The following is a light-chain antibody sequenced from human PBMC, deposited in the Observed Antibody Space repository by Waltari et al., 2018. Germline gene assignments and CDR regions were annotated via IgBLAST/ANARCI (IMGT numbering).Light chain of an antibody. V-gene: IGKV3-20*01. J-gene: IGKJ1*01. Sequence: EIVLPQSPATLSLSLGERATVSCRASQSVSRAVAWYHQKPGQAPRLLIYGASTRATGIPDRFSGSGSGTDFSLTHSRLEPDNFAIYYCQPYLRLPVTFGQGTTVEI. CDR1: QSVSRA. CDR2: GAS. CDR3: QPYLRLPVT.